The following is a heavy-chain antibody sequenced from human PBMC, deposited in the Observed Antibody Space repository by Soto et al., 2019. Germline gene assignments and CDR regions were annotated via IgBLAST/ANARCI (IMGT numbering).Heavy chain of an antibody. D-gene: IGHD6-19*01. V-gene: IGHV1-69*01. Sequence: QVQLVQSGAEVKKPGSSVKVSCKASGGTFSSYAISWVRQAPGQGLEWMGGIIPIFGTANYAQKFKGRVTITADESTSTAYRELSSLRSEDTAVYYCARDRGYSSGWPSGMDVWGQGATVTVSS. CDR3: ARDRGYSSGWPSGMDV. CDR2: IIPIFGTA. J-gene: IGHJ6*02. CDR1: GGTFSSYA.